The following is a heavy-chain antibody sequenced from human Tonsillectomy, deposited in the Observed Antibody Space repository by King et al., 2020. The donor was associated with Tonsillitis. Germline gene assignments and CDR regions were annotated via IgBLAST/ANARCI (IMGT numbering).Heavy chain of an antibody. CDR3: ARLYANQGDPKYYFDY. J-gene: IGHJ4*02. D-gene: IGHD2-8*01. Sequence: VQLVESGAEVKKPGESLKISCKGSGYSFSNYWIGWVRQMPGKGLEWMAIIYPGDSDTRYSPSFQGQVTMSADKSISTAYLQWSSLKASDTAMYYCARLYANQGDPKYYFDYWGQGTLVTVSS. CDR1: GYSFSNYW. V-gene: IGHV5-51*01. CDR2: IYPGDSDT.